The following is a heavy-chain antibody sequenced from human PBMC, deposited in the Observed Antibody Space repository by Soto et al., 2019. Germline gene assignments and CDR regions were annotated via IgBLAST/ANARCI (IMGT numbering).Heavy chain of an antibody. CDR2: IIPIFGTA. J-gene: IGHJ4*02. CDR3: ARARCSGGSCYPYYFDY. Sequence: QVQLVQSGAEVKKPGSSVKVSCKASGGTFSSYAISWVRQAPGQGLEWMGGIIPIFGTANYAQKFQGRVTITADESTSTAYLELSSLRAEDTAVYYCARARCSGGSCYPYYFDYWGQGTLVTVSS. D-gene: IGHD2-15*01. CDR1: GGTFSSYA. V-gene: IGHV1-69*01.